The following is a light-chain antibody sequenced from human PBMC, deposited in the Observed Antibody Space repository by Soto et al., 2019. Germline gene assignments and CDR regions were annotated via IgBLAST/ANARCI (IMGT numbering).Light chain of an antibody. Sequence: EIVLTQSPGTLSLSPGERATLSYRASQSVSSTSFAWYQLKPGQAPRLLIYDTSARAGGIPARFSGSGSGTDFILTIDRLEPEDFAVYFCQQYDGSSWTFGQGTKVEI. CDR1: QSVSSTS. J-gene: IGKJ1*01. CDR2: DTS. CDR3: QQYDGSSWT. V-gene: IGKV3-20*01.